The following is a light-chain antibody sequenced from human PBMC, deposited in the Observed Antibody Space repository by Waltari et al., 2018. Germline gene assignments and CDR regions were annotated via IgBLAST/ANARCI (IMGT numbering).Light chain of an antibody. CDR1: SSAFGRYNF. J-gene: IGLJ2*01. V-gene: IGLV2-23*01. CDR2: EGS. CDR3: CSYAGSSTSVV. Sequence: QSALTQPASVSGSPGPSITISCTGTSSAFGRYNFVSWYQQHPGKAPKPMIYEGSKRPSGVSNRFSGSKSGNTASLTISGLQAEDEADYYCCSYAGSSTSVVFGGGTKLTVL.